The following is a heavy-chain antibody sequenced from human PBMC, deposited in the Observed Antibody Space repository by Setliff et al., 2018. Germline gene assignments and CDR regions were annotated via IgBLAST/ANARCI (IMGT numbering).Heavy chain of an antibody. J-gene: IGHJ6*03. V-gene: IGHV4-39*01. Sequence: PSETLSLTCTVSGGFINNGDYNWGWVRQPPGEGLECVGSLYYSGSTYYNPSLKSRVTMSVDASRNQVSLKVTSVTAEDTAVYYCAKVDIDYIMTRDNTWQYIFYMDVWGRGTTVTVSS. CDR3: AKVDIDYIMTRDNTWQYIFYMDV. CDR1: GGFINNGDYN. CDR2: LYYSGST. D-gene: IGHD5-12*01.